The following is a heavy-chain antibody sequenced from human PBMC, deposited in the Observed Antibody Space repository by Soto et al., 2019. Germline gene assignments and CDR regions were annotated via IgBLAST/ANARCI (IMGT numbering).Heavy chain of an antibody. V-gene: IGHV4-59*01. J-gene: IGHJ4*02. CDR1: GGSISSYY. D-gene: IGHD5-12*01. Sequence: SXTLSLTCTVSGGSISSYYWSWIRQPPVKGLEWIGYIYYSGSTNYNPSLKSRVTISVDTSKNQFSLKLSSVTAADTAVYYCARGKIGGRYSGYGIHDYWGQGTLVTVSS. CDR3: ARGKIGGRYSGYGIHDY. CDR2: IYYSGST.